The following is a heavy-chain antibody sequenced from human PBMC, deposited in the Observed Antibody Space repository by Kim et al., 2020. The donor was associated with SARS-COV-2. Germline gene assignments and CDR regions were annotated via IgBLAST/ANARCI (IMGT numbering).Heavy chain of an antibody. Sequence: YYNPALKSRVTRSVDPTNNQFSLKMISVTAADTAIYYCARGDYGDYGGVDVWGQGTPVTVSS. J-gene: IGHJ6*02. D-gene: IGHD4-17*01. CDR3: ARGDYGDYGGVDV. V-gene: IGHV4-30-2*04.